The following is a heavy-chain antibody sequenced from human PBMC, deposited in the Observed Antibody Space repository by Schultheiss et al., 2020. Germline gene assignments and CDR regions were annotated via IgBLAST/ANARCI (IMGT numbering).Heavy chain of an antibody. CDR2: ISGAGGST. J-gene: IGHJ4*02. CDR1: GFSFSNYA. CDR3: ARGSSGDY. Sequence: GGSLRLSCAASGFSFSNYAMNWVRQAPEKGLEWVSAISGAGGSTYYADSVKGRFTISRDNSKNTLYLQMNSLRAEDTAVYYCARGSSGDYWGQGTLVTVSS. V-gene: IGHV3-23*01. D-gene: IGHD6-25*01.